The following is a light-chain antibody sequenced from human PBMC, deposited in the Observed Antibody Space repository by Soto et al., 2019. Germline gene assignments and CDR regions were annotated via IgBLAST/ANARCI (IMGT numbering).Light chain of an antibody. Sequence: DIQMTQSPSTLSASVGDRVTITCRASQSINTWLAWYQQKPGKAPKLLIYKASSLGSGVPSRFSGSGSGTDFTLTISSLQPDDFVIYYCQQYNSHSSYTFGQGTKLEIK. J-gene: IGKJ2*01. V-gene: IGKV1-5*03. CDR2: KAS. CDR1: QSINTW. CDR3: QQYNSHSSYT.